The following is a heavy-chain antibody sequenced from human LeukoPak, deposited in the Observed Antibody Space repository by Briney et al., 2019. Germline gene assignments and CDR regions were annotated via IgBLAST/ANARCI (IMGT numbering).Heavy chain of an antibody. CDR3: ARGCRRWLQSSDYYFDY. CDR2: INPNTGGT. Sequence: GASVKVSCKASGYTFTDYYIHWVRQAPGQGLEWMGWINPNTGGTNYAQKFQGRVTMTRDTSISTAYMELSRLRSDDTAVYYCARGCRRWLQSSDYYFDYWGQGTLVTVSS. CDR1: GYTFTDYY. J-gene: IGHJ4*02. D-gene: IGHD5-24*01. V-gene: IGHV1-2*02.